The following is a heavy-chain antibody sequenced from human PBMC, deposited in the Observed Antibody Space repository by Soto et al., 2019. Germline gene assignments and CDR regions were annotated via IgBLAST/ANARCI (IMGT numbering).Heavy chain of an antibody. Sequence: EVKRWESGGALLHPGGSLSLSCAPPGFPFSSNPITWFRQPPGKGLGWSPAIRGSGGSTYSADSVKGRFTISRDNSKNTLYLQMNSLRAEDTAVYYCAKETYYYGSGSYGYGMDVWGQGTTVTVSS. CDR3: AKETYYYGSGSYGYGMDV. CDR1: GFPFSSNP. D-gene: IGHD3-10*01. J-gene: IGHJ6*02. CDR2: IRGSGGST. V-gene: IGHV3-23*01.